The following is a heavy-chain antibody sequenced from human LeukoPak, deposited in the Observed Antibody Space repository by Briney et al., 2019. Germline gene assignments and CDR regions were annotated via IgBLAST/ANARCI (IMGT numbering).Heavy chain of an antibody. CDR1: GFSFTNFL. Sequence: GGSLRLSCAVSGFSFTNFLMSWVRQAPGRGLEWVANIHPEGNEKYHVESVKGRFTISRDNTKNLLFLQMSGLRVEDTAVYYCARGDAFSGDHWGQGTLVTVSS. V-gene: IGHV3-7*04. J-gene: IGHJ4*02. CDR2: IHPEGNEK. CDR3: ARGDAFSGDH.